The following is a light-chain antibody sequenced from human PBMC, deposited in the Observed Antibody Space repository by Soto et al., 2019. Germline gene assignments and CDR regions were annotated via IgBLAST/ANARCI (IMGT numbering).Light chain of an antibody. CDR1: SSNIGSNT. CDR3: AAWDDSLNGRGV. V-gene: IGLV1-44*01. Sequence: QSVLTQPPSASGTPGQRGTISCSGSSSNIGSNTVNWYQQLPGTAPKLLIYSNNQRPSGVPDRFSGSKSGTSASLAISGLQSEDEADYYCAAWDDSLNGRGVFGGGTQLTVL. J-gene: IGLJ2*01. CDR2: SNN.